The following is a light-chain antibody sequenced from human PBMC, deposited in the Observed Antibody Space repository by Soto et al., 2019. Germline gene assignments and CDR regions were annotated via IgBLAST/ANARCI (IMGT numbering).Light chain of an antibody. CDR2: DAS. CDR1: QSILMW. V-gene: IGKV1-5*01. CDR3: QQYNSYPYS. J-gene: IGKJ2*03. Sequence: DIQLTQSPSTLSASVGDRVTITCRASQSILMWLAWYQQKPGKAPNLLIYDASNLESGVPSRFSGSGSGTDFALTISSLQPDDFAAYYCQQYNSYPYSFGQGTKVDI.